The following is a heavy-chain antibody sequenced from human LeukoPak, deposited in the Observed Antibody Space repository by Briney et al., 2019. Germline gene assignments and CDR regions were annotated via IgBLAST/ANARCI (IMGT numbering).Heavy chain of an antibody. CDR1: GGSISSSSYY. Sequence: SETLSLTCTVSGGSISSSSYYWGWIRQPPGKGLEWLGSIYYSGSTYYNPTLKIRVTISVDTSKSQFSLKLRSVTAADTAMYYCASLPRYCSGGTCRDTFDIWGQGTMVTVSS. J-gene: IGHJ3*02. CDR3: ASLPRYCSGGTCRDTFDI. V-gene: IGHV4-39*01. D-gene: IGHD2-15*01. CDR2: IYYSGST.